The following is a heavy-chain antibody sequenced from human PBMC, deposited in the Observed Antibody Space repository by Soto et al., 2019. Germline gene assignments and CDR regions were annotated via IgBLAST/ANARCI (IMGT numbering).Heavy chain of an antibody. Sequence: SVKVSCKASGGTFSSYAISWVRQAPGQGLEWMGGIIPIFGTANYAQKFQGRVTITADESTSTAYMELSSLRSEDTAVYYCARSIVNYGDSYNWFDPWGQGTLVTVSS. CDR3: ARSIVNYGDSYNWFDP. J-gene: IGHJ5*02. D-gene: IGHD4-17*01. V-gene: IGHV1-69*13. CDR2: IIPIFGTA. CDR1: GGTFSSYA.